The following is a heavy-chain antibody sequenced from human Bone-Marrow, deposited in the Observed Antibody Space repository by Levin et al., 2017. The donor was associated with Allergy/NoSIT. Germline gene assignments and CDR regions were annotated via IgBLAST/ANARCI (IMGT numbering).Heavy chain of an antibody. D-gene: IGHD5-24*01. CDR3: ARGGLQLPLGYYYGMDV. CDR2: TRNKANSYTT. CDR1: GFTFSDHY. Sequence: GGSLRLSCAASGFTFSDHYMDWVRQAPGKGLEWVGRTRNKANSYTTEYAASVKGRFTISRDDSKNSLYLQMNSLKTEDTAVYYCARGGLQLPLGYYYGMDVWGQGTTVTVSS. V-gene: IGHV3-72*01. J-gene: IGHJ6*02.